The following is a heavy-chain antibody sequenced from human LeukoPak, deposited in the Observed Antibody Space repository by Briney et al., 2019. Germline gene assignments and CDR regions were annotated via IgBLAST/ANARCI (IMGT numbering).Heavy chain of an antibody. CDR1: GYTFTGYY. V-gene: IGHV1-2*02. D-gene: IGHD6-19*01. Sequence: ASVKVSCKASGYTFTGYYMHWVRQAPGQGLEWIVWINPNSGGTNYAQKFQGRVTMTRDTSISTAYMELSRLRSDDTAVYYCASEAVYSSGWTFDYWGQGTLVTVAS. CDR2: INPNSGGT. J-gene: IGHJ4*02. CDR3: ASEAVYSSGWTFDY.